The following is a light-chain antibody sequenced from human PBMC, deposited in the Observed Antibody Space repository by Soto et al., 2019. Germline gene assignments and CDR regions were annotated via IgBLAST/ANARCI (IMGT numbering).Light chain of an antibody. J-gene: IGKJ1*01. CDR2: AAS. CDR3: QKYNSAPWT. CDR1: QDISNS. V-gene: IGKV1-27*01. Sequence: DIQMTQSPSSLSASVGDRVTITCRASQDISNSLAWYQQKPGKVPKLLIYAASTLQSGVPSRFSGSGSGTDFTLTISSLQPEDVATYYCQKYNSAPWTFGQGTKVEIK.